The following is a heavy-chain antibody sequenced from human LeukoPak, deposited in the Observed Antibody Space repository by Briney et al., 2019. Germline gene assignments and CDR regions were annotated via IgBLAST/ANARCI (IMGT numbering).Heavy chain of an antibody. CDR1: GFTFSSCW. Sequence: PGGSLRLSCAASGFTFSSCWMHWVRQAPGKGLVWVSRINSDGSSTSYADSVKGRFTISRDNAKNTLYLQMNSLRAEDTAVYYCARDRFTWVAVAGIDYRGQGTLVTVSS. J-gene: IGHJ4*02. CDR2: INSDGSST. V-gene: IGHV3-74*01. CDR3: ARDRFTWVAVAGIDY. D-gene: IGHD6-19*01.